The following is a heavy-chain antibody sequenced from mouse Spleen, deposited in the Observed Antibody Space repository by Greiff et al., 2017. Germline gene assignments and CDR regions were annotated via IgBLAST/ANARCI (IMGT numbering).Heavy chain of an antibody. Sequence: VQLQQSGTELVKPGASVKLSCKASGYTFTSYWMHWVKQRPGQGLEWIGNINPSNGGTNYNEKFKSKATLTVDKSSSTAYMQLSSLTSEDSAVYYCARENYGNYGGCAMDYWGQGTSVTVSS. CDR1: GYTFTSYW. V-gene: IGHV1-53*01. J-gene: IGHJ4*01. CDR3: ARENYGNYGGCAMDY. CDR2: INPSNGGT. D-gene: IGHD2-1*01.